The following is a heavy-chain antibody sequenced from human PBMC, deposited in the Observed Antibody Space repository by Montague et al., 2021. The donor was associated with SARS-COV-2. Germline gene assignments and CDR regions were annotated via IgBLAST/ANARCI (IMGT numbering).Heavy chain of an antibody. J-gene: IGHJ5*02. D-gene: IGHD2-2*01. CDR1: GGSFSGYY. Sequence: SETLSHTCAVYGGSFSGYYWSWIRQSPGKGLEWIGEINHSGTTNYNPSXXSRVIISADTSKNQFSLKTSSVTAADTAVYYCARGGRGSRYHLLSGTWFDPWGQGTLVTVSS. CDR2: INHSGTT. V-gene: IGHV4-34*01. CDR3: ARGGRGSRYHLLSGTWFDP.